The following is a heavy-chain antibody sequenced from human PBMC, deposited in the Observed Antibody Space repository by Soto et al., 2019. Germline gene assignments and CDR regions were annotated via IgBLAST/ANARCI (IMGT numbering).Heavy chain of an antibody. CDR1: GYTFTSYG. V-gene: IGHV1-18*01. CDR3: ARDQGIAVAGTSATSYYYGMDV. Sequence: ASVKVSCKASGYTFTSYGISWVRQAPGQGLEWMGWISAYNGNTNYAQKLQGRVTMTTDTSTSTAYMELSRLRSDDTAVYYCARDQGIAVAGTSATSYYYGMDVWGQGTTVTVSS. J-gene: IGHJ6*02. D-gene: IGHD6-19*01. CDR2: ISAYNGNT.